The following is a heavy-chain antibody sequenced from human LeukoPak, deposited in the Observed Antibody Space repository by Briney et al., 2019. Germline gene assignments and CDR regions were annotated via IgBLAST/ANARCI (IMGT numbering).Heavy chain of an antibody. CDR1: GFTFSNAW. CDR2: IKSKTDGGTT. D-gene: IGHD4-17*01. CDR3: TGTRRDGDSDAFDI. V-gene: IGHV3-15*07. Sequence: GGSLRLSCAASGFTFSNAWMNWVRQAPGKGLEWVGRIKSKTDGGTTDYAAPVKGRFTISRDDSKNTLYLQMNSLKTEDTAVYYCTGTRRDGDSDAFDIWGQGTMVTVSS. J-gene: IGHJ3*02.